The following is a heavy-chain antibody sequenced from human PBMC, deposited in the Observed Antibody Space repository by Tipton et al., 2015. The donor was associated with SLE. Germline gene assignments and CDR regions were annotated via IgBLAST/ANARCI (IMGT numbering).Heavy chain of an antibody. CDR3: ARDDGEDSSTSLDY. CDR2: IYYSGGT. Sequence: TLSLTCAVYGGSFSGYYWSWIRQPPGKGLEWIGYIYYSGGTNYNPSLKSRVTISVDTSKNQFSLKLSSVTAADTAVYYCARDDGEDSSTSLDYWGQGTLVTVSS. CDR1: GGSFSGYY. D-gene: IGHD2-2*01. J-gene: IGHJ4*02. V-gene: IGHV4-59*01.